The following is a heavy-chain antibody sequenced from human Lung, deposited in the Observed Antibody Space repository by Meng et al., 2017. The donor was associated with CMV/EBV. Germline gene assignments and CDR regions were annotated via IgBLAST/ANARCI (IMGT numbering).Heavy chain of an antibody. CDR1: GGNFGTYA. Sequence: SXXVSXKASGGNFGTYAISWVRQAPGQGLEWMGGIIPIFGTASFAQKFQGRVTITTDESTAYMELSSLRSEDAAVYYCARTRYDSSGYDAYYYYAMDVWXQGTXVTGSS. J-gene: IGHJ6*02. CDR3: ARTRYDSSGYDAYYYYAMDV. D-gene: IGHD3-22*01. V-gene: IGHV1-69*05. CDR2: IIPIFGTA.